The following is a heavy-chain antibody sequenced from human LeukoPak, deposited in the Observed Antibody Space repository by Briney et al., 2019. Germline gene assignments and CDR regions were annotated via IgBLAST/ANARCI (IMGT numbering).Heavy chain of an antibody. CDR1: GFTFSSYW. D-gene: IGHD1-26*01. CDR2: FAMIDDII. V-gene: IGHV3-23*05. CDR3: AKGFHSGSFNELDY. J-gene: IGHJ4*02. Sequence: GGSLRLSCAASGFTFSSYWMSWVRQAPGKGLEWVSGFAMIDDIIHYVDSVKGRFTISRDNSKNMLYLLMNSLRAEDTAVYYCAKGFHSGSFNELDYWGQGTLVTVSS.